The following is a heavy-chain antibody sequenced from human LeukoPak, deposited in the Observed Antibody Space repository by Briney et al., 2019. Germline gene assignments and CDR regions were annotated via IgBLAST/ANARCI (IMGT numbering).Heavy chain of an antibody. V-gene: IGHV4-39*01. CDR2: ISYSGTT. J-gene: IGHJ4*02. Sequence: SETLPLTCTVSGGSISSGSYYWGWVRQPPGKGLEWIGSISYSGTTYYNLSLKSRVTLSVDTSKNQFSLKLSSVTAADTALYYCARHLRGGSIWFDYWGQGTLVSVSS. D-gene: IGHD6-13*01. CDR3: ARHLRGGSIWFDY. CDR1: GGSISSGSYY.